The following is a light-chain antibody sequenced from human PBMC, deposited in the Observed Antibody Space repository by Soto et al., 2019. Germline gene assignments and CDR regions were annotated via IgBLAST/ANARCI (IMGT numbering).Light chain of an antibody. V-gene: IGKV3-11*01. Sequence: EIVLTQSPATLSLSPGERATLSCRASQSVSSYLAWYQQKPGQGPRLLIYDASNSATGIPARFSGSGSGTDFTCTISSLAPEDFAVYYCQQRSNWPPYTFGQGTKLEIK. CDR1: QSVSSY. CDR2: DAS. J-gene: IGKJ2*01. CDR3: QQRSNWPPYT.